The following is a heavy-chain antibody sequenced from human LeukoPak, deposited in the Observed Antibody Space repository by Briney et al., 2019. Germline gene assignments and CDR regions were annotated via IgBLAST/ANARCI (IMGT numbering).Heavy chain of an antibody. CDR2: IIPIFGTA. D-gene: IGHD3-22*01. V-gene: IGHV1-69*05. CDR1: GGTFSSYA. J-gene: IGHJ4*02. Sequence: ASVKVSCKASGGTFSSYAISWVRQAPGQGLEWMGRIIPIFGTANYAQKFQGRVTITTDESTSTAYMELSSLRSEDTAVYYCARHTYYYDSSGYYYFDYWGQGTLVTVSS. CDR3: ARHTYYYDSSGYYYFDY.